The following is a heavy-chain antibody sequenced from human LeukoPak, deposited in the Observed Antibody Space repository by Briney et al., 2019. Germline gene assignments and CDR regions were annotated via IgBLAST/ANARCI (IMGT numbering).Heavy chain of an antibody. CDR2: IKQDGSEI. J-gene: IGHJ4*02. V-gene: IGHV3-7*03. Sequence: GSLRLSCAASGFIFTSYWMSWVRQAPGKGLEWVANIKQDGSEIYYVDSVKGRFTISRDNAKNSLSLQMNSLRAEDTAVYYCARQAATMRRFYFDYWGQGTLVTVSS. CDR3: ARQAATMRRFYFDY. D-gene: IGHD5-24*01. CDR1: GFIFTSYW.